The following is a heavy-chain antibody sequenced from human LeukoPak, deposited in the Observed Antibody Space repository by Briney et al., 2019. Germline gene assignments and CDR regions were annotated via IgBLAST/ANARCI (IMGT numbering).Heavy chain of an antibody. D-gene: IGHD1-26*01. CDR1: GFTFSNYG. CDR3: AKKLNILGRSGLFDY. CDR2: ISYDGSIK. Sequence: PGASLRLSCAGSGFTFSNYGMHWVRQAPGKGLEWVAIISYDGSIKYYGDSVKGRFTISRDNSKNTLYLEVNGLRPEDTAFYYCAKKLNILGRSGLFDYWGQGTLVTVSS. J-gene: IGHJ4*02. V-gene: IGHV3-30*18.